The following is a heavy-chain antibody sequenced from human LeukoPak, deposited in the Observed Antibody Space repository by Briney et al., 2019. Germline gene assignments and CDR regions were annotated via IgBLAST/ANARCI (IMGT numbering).Heavy chain of an antibody. CDR2: IYYSGST. CDR3: ARDSFQLGIDY. D-gene: IGHD7-27*01. Sequence: SETLSLTCTVSGGSTSSYYWSWIRQPPGKGLEWIGYIYYSGSTNYNPSLKSRVTISVDTSKNQFSLKLSSVTAADTAVYYCARDSFQLGIDYWGQGTLVTVSS. V-gene: IGHV4-59*01. CDR1: GGSTSSYY. J-gene: IGHJ4*02.